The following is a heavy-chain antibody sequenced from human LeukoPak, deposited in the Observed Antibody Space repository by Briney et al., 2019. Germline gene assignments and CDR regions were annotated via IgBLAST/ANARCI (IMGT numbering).Heavy chain of an antibody. CDR2: ISYDGSNK. J-gene: IGHJ4*02. V-gene: IGHV3-30-3*01. CDR3: ARGPSGYYYDSSGYYDY. CDR1: GFTFSSYA. D-gene: IGHD3-22*01. Sequence: GGSLRLSCAASGFTFSSYAMHWVRQAPGKGLEWVAVISYDGSNKYYADSVKGRFTISRDNSKNTLYLQMNSLRAEDTAVYYCARGPSGYYYDSSGYYDYWGQGTLVTVSS.